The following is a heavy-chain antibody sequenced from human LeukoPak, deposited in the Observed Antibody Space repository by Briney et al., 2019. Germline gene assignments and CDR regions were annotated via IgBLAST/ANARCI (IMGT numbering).Heavy chain of an antibody. D-gene: IGHD3-3*01. J-gene: IGHJ4*02. V-gene: IGHV4-34*01. CDR1: GGSLSGSY. Sequence: PSETLSLTCAVYGGSLSGSYWSWIRQPPGKGLEWIGEINYRGSANYNPSLKSRVTLSIDKSKNQFSLNLNSVTAADTAVYYCARARRDSGYYKVDYWGQGTLVTVSS. CDR2: INYRGSA. CDR3: ARARRDSGYYKVDY.